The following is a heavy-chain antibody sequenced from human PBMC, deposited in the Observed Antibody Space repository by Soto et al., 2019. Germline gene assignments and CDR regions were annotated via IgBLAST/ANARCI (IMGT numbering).Heavy chain of an antibody. V-gene: IGHV4-31*03. J-gene: IGHJ4*02. Sequence: QVQLQESGPGLVKPSKTLSLTCTVSGDSISSGGYYWSWIRQHPGKGLEWIGYIYYSGSTFYNPSLKSRVIISVDTSKNQFSLKLSSVTAADTAVYYCARGRGMVTDNWGQGTLVTVSS. CDR1: GDSISSGGYY. CDR3: ARGRGMVTDN. CDR2: IYYSGST. D-gene: IGHD2-21*02.